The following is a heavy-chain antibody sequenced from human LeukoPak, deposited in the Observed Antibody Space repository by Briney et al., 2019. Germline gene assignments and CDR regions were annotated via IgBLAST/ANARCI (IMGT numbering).Heavy chain of an antibody. CDR1: GFTFSSYS. CDR2: ISSSSSTI. CDR3: AKDISGATAALDY. V-gene: IGHV3-48*04. J-gene: IGHJ4*02. D-gene: IGHD1-26*01. Sequence: GGSLRLSCAASGFTFSSYSMNWVRQAPGKGLEWVSFISSSSSTIYYADSVKGRFTISRDNAKNSLYLRMNSLRPEDTALYSCAKDISGATAALDYWGQGTLVTVSS.